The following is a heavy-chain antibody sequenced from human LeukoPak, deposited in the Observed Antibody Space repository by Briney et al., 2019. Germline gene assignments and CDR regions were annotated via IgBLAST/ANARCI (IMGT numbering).Heavy chain of an antibody. CDR1: GGSISSGGYY. Sequence: NPSETLSLTCTVSGGSISSGGYYWSWIRQHPGKGLEWIGYIYYSGSTYYNPSLKSRVTISVDTSKNQFSLKLSSVTAADTAVYYCARDMSYYDSSGYYQSYSWFDPWGQGTLVTVSS. CDR2: IYYSGST. V-gene: IGHV4-31*03. CDR3: ARDMSYYDSSGYYQSYSWFDP. J-gene: IGHJ5*02. D-gene: IGHD3-22*01.